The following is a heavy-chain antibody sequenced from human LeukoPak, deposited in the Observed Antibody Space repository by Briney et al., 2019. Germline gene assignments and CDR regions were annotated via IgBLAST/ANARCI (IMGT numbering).Heavy chain of an antibody. D-gene: IGHD6-19*01. J-gene: IGHJ4*02. CDR2: IYYGGST. Sequence: PSETLSLTCTVSGGSISSYYWSWIRQPPGKGLEWIGYIYYGGSTNYNPSLKSRVTISVDTSKNQFSLKLSSVTAADTAVYYCARDRYTGWYSFDYWGQGTLITVSS. V-gene: IGHV4-59*01. CDR3: ARDRYTGWYSFDY. CDR1: GGSISSYY.